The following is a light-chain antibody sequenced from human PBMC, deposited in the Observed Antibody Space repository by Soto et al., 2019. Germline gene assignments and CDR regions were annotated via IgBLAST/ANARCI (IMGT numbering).Light chain of an antibody. CDR3: QQYNSYSGT. J-gene: IGKJ1*01. CDR1: QSCSTW. V-gene: IGKV1-5*01. CDR2: DGS. Sequence: DSQMTQAPSPLSASVGHRVTITCRARQSCSTWFSGYQQKPGKAPNHLIYDGSSLESGVPSRFIGSGSGTEFTLTIISLQPDDFATYYCQQYNSYSGTFGQGTKVDI.